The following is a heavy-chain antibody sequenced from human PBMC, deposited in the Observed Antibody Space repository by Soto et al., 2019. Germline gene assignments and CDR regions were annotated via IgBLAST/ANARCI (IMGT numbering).Heavy chain of an antibody. V-gene: IGHV3-33*01. J-gene: IGHJ6*02. CDR1: GFTFSSFG. D-gene: IGHD3-3*01. Sequence: QVQVVESGGGVVQPGRSLRLSCAASGFTFSSFGMHWVRQAPGKGLEWVPLIWYDGSKKSYGDSVKGRFTISRDNSRNTVYVQMNSLRADDTAVYYCARDASYYIPWSGYYPSRNGMDVWGQGTTVTVSS. CDR3: ARDASYYIPWSGYYPSRNGMDV. CDR2: IWYDGSKK.